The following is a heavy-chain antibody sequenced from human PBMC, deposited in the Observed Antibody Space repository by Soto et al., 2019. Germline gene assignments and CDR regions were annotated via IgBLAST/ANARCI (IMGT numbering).Heavy chain of an antibody. CDR3: AREGVATYYYYGMDV. Sequence: SGKPSCKASVYTFTKSGMSWRRQAPGQGIEWMGWISTYNGDTNYAQTFQGRVTMTTDTSTSTVHMEVRSLRSDDTSVYYCAREGVATYYYYGMDVWD. V-gene: IGHV1-18*01. CDR2: ISTYNGDT. CDR1: VYTFTKSG. J-gene: IGHJ6*02. D-gene: IGHD5-12*01.